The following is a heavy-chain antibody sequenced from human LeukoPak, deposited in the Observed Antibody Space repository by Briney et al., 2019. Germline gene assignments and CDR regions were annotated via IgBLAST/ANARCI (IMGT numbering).Heavy chain of an antibody. CDR1: GGSFSGYY. J-gene: IGHJ3*02. D-gene: IGHD5-24*01. Sequence: SETLSLTCAVYGGSFSGYYWGWIRQPPGKGLEWIGEINHSGSTNYNPSLKSRVTISVDTSKNRFSLKLSSVTAADTAVYYCARYPKRWLLQADAFDIWGQGTMVTVSS. CDR2: INHSGST. CDR3: ARYPKRWLLQADAFDI. V-gene: IGHV4-34*01.